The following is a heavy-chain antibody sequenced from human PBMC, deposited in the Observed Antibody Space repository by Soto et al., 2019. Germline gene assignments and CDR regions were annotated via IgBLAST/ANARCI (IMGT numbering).Heavy chain of an antibody. J-gene: IGHJ3*02. D-gene: IGHD3-3*01. Sequence: SETLSITCTVSGASISSYYWSWIRQHAGKGLEWIGRIYTSGSTNYNPSLKSRVTMSVDTSKNQFSLKLSSVTAADTAVYYCARETGFLEWFLPPDAFDIWGQGTMVPVSS. CDR2: IYTSGST. V-gene: IGHV4-4*07. CDR3: ARETGFLEWFLPPDAFDI. CDR1: GASISSYY.